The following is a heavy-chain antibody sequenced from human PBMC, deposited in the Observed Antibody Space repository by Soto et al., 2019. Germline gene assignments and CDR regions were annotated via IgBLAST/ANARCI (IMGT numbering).Heavy chain of an antibody. J-gene: IGHJ4*02. CDR2: IYSGGST. CDR1: VFTVSSNY. Sequence: GWSLRLSCASSVFTVSSNYMSWVRQAPGKGLEWVSVIYSGGSTYYADSVKGRFTISRDNSKNTLYLQMNSLRAEDTAVYYCARDQSYYGTWWGQGTLVTVSS. CDR3: ARDQSYYGTW. D-gene: IGHD1-26*01. V-gene: IGHV3-53*01.